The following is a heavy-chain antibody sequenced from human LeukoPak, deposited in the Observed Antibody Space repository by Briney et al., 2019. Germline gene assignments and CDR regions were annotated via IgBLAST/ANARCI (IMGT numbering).Heavy chain of an antibody. CDR1: GFTFSSYA. V-gene: IGHV3-30-3*01. J-gene: IGHJ4*02. D-gene: IGHD2-21*02. Sequence: GGSLRLSCAASGFTFSSYAMHWVRQAPGKGLEGGAVISYDGSNKYYADSVKGRFTISRDNSKNTLYLQVNSLRAEDTAVYYCARGNPPPEDQPLLNIDYWGQGTLVTVSS. CDR2: ISYDGSNK. CDR3: ARGNPPPEDQPLLNIDY.